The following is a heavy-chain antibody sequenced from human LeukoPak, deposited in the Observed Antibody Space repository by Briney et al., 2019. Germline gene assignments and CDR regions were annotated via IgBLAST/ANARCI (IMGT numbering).Heavy chain of an antibody. CDR2: IYSGGTT. Sequence: PGGSLRLSCAASGFIVSSNYMSWVRRAPGKRLEWVSVIYSGGTTYYADSVKGRFTISRDNSNNTLYLQMNSLRAEDPAVYYCARARIAAPLLDYWGQGSLVTVSS. CDR3: ARARIAAPLLDY. D-gene: IGHD6-13*01. V-gene: IGHV3-53*01. CDR1: GFIVSSNY. J-gene: IGHJ4*02.